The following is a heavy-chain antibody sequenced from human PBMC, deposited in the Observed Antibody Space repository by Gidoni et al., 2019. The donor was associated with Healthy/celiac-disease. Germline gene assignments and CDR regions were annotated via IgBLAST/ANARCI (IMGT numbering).Heavy chain of an antibody. V-gene: IGHV3-13*01. Sequence: EVQLVESGGGLVQPGGSLRLSCAASGFTFSSYDMHWVRQATGKGLEWVSAIGTAGDTYYPGSVKGRFTISRENAKNSLYLQMNSLRAEDTAVYYCARPNDYGAFDIWGQGTMVTVSS. D-gene: IGHD4-17*01. CDR1: GFTFSSYD. CDR2: IGTAGDT. J-gene: IGHJ3*02. CDR3: ARPNDYGAFDI.